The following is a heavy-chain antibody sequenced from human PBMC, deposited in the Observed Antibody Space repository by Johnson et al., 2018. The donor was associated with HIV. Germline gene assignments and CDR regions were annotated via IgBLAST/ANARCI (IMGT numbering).Heavy chain of an antibody. Sequence: VQLVESGGGLVQPGGSLRLSCAASGFTVSSDYMSWVRQSPGKGLEWVSLIYSGGRTYYADSVKGRFTISRDNSKNTLYLQMNNLRTEDTAVFYCARARAGAFDIWGQGTMVTVSS. CDR1: GFTVSSDY. V-gene: IGHV3-66*02. CDR3: ARARAGAFDI. D-gene: IGHD6-19*01. CDR2: IYSGGRT. J-gene: IGHJ3*02.